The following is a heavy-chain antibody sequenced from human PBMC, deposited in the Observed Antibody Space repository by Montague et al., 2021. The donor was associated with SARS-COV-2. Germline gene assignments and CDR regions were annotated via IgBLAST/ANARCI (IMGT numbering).Heavy chain of an antibody. CDR2: ISDSGST. CDR1: GKSITSYY. D-gene: IGHD3-10*01. Sequence: SETLSLTCSVSGKSITSYYWNWIRQPPGTGLDWIGYISDSGSTNSSPSLKSRVTMSVDTSKNQMSLKLTSVTAADTTVYYCARGCLSYFGAGSHCYGMDVWGQGTTVTVSS. J-gene: IGHJ6*02. V-gene: IGHV4-59*01. CDR3: ARGCLSYFGAGSHCYGMDV.